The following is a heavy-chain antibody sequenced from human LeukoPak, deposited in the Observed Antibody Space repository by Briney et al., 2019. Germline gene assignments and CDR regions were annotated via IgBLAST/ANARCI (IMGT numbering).Heavy chain of an antibody. J-gene: IGHJ4*02. V-gene: IGHV1-2*02. CDR3: ARDKRGYYDSSGYLDY. CDR2: INPNSGGT. D-gene: IGHD3-22*01. Sequence: ASVKVSCKASGYTFTGYYMHWVRQAPGQGLEWMGWINPNSGGTNYAQKFQGRVTMTRGTSISTAYMELSRLRSDDTAVYYCARDKRGYYDSSGYLDYWGQGTLVTVSS. CDR1: GYTFTGYY.